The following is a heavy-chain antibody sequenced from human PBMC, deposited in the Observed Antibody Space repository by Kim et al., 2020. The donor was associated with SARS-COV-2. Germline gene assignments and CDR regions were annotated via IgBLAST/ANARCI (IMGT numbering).Heavy chain of an antibody. J-gene: IGHJ4*02. CDR1: GFTFSSYA. D-gene: IGHD3-16*02. Sequence: GGSLRLSCAASGFTFSSYAMSWVRQAPGKGLEWVSAISGSGGSTYYADSVKGRFTISRDNSKNTLYLQMNSLRAEDTAVYYCAKDELYDYVWGSYRRFDYWGQGTLVTVSS. CDR2: ISGSGGST. V-gene: IGHV3-23*01. CDR3: AKDELYDYVWGSYRRFDY.